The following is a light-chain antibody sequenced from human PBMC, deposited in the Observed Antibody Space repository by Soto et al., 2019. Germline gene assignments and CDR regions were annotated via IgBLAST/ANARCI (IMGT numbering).Light chain of an antibody. CDR1: SSDVGVSIS. CDR2: DVN. V-gene: IGLV2-14*03. CDR3: TTYKRGVIYV. J-gene: IGLJ1*01. Sequence: QSALTQPASVSGSPGQSITVSCTGISSDVGVSISVSWYQQHPGKAPRLIIFDVNNWPSGVSPRFSGSKSGNTASLTIAGLQAEDEAHYFCTTYKRGVIYVLGSETKLTV.